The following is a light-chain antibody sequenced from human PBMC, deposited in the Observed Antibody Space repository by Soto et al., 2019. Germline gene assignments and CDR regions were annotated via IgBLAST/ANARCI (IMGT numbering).Light chain of an antibody. CDR2: EVS. J-gene: IGLJ1*01. Sequence: QSVLPQPPSASGSPGQSVTLSCPGTSSDVGGYNYVSWYQQHPGKAPKLMIYEVSKRPSGVPDRFSGSKSGNTASLTVSGLQAEDEADYYCSSYAGSNNLKVFGTGTKVTVL. CDR3: SSYAGSNNLKV. CDR1: SSDVGGYNY. V-gene: IGLV2-8*01.